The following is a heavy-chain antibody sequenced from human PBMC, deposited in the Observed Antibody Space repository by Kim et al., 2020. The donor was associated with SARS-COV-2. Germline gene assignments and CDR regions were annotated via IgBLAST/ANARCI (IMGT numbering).Heavy chain of an antibody. CDR2: IYSGGST. CDR3: ARGSITFFGFLDY. J-gene: IGHJ4*02. CDR1: GFTVSSNY. V-gene: IGHV3-53*01. Sequence: GGSLRLSCAASGFTVSSNYMSWVRQAPGKGLEWVSVIYSGGSTYYADSVKGRFTISRDNSKNTLYLQMNSLRAEDTAVYYCARGSITFFGFLDYWGQGTLVTVSS. D-gene: IGHD3-3*01.